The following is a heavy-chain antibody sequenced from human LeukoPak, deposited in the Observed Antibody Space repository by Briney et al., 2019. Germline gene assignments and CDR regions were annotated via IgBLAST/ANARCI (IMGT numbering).Heavy chain of an antibody. J-gene: IGHJ4*02. V-gene: IGHV3-48*02. CDR2: ISSSSSTI. CDR3: ARDRGWLRFEFDY. Sequence: GGSLRLSCAASGFTFSSYSMSWVRQAPGKGLEWVSYISSSSSTIYYADSVKGRFTISRDNAKNSLYLQVNSLRDEDAAVYHCARDRGWLRFEFDYWGQGTLATVSS. D-gene: IGHD5-12*01. CDR1: GFTFSSYS.